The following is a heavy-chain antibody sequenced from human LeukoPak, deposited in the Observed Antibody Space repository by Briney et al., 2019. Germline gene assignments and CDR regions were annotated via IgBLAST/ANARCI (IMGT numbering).Heavy chain of an antibody. D-gene: IGHD3-22*01. CDR2: IKRETDGGTI. V-gene: IGHV3-15*01. J-gene: IGHJ1*01. CDR3: TTDRYYDNSELQFQH. CDR1: GFTLNNAW. Sequence: GGSLRLSCAASGFTLNNAWMSWVRQAPGKGLEWLGRIKRETDGGTIDYAAPVKGRFTISRDDSGNTLYLQMDSLKIEDTAVYYCTTDRYYDNSELQFQHWGQGTLVTVSS.